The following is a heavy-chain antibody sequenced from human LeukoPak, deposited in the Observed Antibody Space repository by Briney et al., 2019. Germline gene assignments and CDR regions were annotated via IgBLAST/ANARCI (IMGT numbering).Heavy chain of an antibody. CDR1: GGSISSSSYY. CDR2: IYYSGST. CDR3: ARDRWFDP. J-gene: IGHJ5*02. V-gene: IGHV4-39*07. Sequence: SETLSLTCTVSGGSISSSSYYWGWIRQPPGKGLEWIGSIYYSGSTYYNSSLKSRVTISVDTSKNQFSLKLTSVTAADTAVYYCARDRWFDPWGQGTLVTVSS.